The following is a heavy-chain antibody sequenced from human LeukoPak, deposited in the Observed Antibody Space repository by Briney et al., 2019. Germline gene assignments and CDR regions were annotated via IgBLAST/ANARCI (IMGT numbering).Heavy chain of an antibody. CDR2: ISSTATYM. CDR1: GSSFSNYN. J-gene: IGHJ4*02. D-gene: IGHD3-10*02. CDR3: ATEGAVTVRGFDY. V-gene: IGHV3-21*01. Sequence: PGGSLRLSCAASGSSFSNYNMHWVRQAPGKGLEWVPSISSTATYMYYVDSVKGRFTISRDNAQNSLYLQMDSLRAEDTAVYYCATEGAVTVRGFDYWGQGTLVTVSS.